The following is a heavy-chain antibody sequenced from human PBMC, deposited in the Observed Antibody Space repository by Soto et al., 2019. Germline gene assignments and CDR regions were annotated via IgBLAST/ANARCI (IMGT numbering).Heavy chain of an antibody. D-gene: IGHD6-13*01. CDR2: IYPGDSDT. Sequence: EVQLVQSGAEVKKPGESLKISCKGSGYSFTSYWIGWVRQMPGKGLQWMGIIYPGDSDTRYSPSFQGQVTISADKSISTAYLQWSSLKASDTAMYYCARELIAAGLGFWFDPWGQGTLVTVSS. V-gene: IGHV5-51*03. CDR1: GYSFTSYW. J-gene: IGHJ5*02. CDR3: ARELIAAGLGFWFDP.